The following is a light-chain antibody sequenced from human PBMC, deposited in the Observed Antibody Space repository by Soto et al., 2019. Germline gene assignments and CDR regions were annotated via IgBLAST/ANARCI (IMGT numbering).Light chain of an antibody. CDR3: MKGLHGPWT. V-gene: IGKV2-28*01. J-gene: IGKJ1*01. Sequence: DVVMTQSPLSLPVTPGEPASISCRSSQSLLHSNGNTYLDWYLQKPGQSPQLLIYLSFNRASGVPDRFSGSGTGTDFTLKISRVEAEDVGVYYCMKGLHGPWTFGQGTKVEIK. CDR1: QSLLHSNGNTY. CDR2: LSF.